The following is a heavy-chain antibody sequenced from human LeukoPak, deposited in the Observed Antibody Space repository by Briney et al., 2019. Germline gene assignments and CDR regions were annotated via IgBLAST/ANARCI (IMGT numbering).Heavy chain of an antibody. CDR3: ARGRYYGSGSYLYYFDY. CDR1: GGSISSYY. D-gene: IGHD3-10*01. Sequence: PSETLSLTCTVSGGSISSYYWSWIRQPPGKGLEWIGYIYYSGSTNYNPSLKSRVTISVDTSKNQFSLKLSSVTAADTAVYYCARGRYYGSGSYLYYFDYWGQGTLVTVSS. J-gene: IGHJ4*02. CDR2: IYYSGST. V-gene: IGHV4-59*12.